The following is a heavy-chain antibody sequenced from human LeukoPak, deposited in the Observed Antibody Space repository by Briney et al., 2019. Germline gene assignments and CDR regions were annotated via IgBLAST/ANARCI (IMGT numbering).Heavy chain of an antibody. J-gene: IGHJ4*02. V-gene: IGHV1-2*02. CDR2: INPNSGGT. CDR3: ARVSEFWSGYYPEFFDY. D-gene: IGHD3-3*01. Sequence: GASVKVSCKAAGYTFTGYYMHWVRQAPGQRLEWMGWINPNSGGTNYAQKFQGRVTMTRATSISTAYMELSRLRSDDTAVYYCARVSEFWSGYYPEFFDYWGQGTLVTVSS. CDR1: GYTFTGYY.